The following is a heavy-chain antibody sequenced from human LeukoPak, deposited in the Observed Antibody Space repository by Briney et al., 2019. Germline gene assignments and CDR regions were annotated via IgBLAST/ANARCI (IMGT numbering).Heavy chain of an antibody. V-gene: IGHV4-34*01. CDR2: INHSGST. D-gene: IGHD6-19*01. Sequence: SETLSLTCAVYGGSFSGYYWSWIRQPPGKGLEWIGEINHSGSTNYNPSLKSRVTISVDTSKNQFSLKLSSVTAADAAVYYCARGWLFSHYWGQGTLVTVSS. CDR1: GGSFSGYY. J-gene: IGHJ4*02. CDR3: ARGWLFSHY.